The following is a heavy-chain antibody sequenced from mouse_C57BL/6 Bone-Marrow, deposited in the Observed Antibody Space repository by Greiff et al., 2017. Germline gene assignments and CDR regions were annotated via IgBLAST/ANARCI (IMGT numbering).Heavy chain of an antibody. J-gene: IGHJ4*01. V-gene: IGHV5-6*01. CDR3: ALYYGNSRAMDY. CDR2: ISSGGSYT. CDR1: GFTFSSYG. D-gene: IGHD2-1*01. Sequence: EVQLVESGGDLVKPGGSLKLSCAASGFTFSSYGMSWVRQTPDKRLEWVATISSGGSYTYYPDPVKGRFTISRDNAKNTLYLQMSSLKSEDTAMYYCALYYGNSRAMDYWGQGTSVTVSS.